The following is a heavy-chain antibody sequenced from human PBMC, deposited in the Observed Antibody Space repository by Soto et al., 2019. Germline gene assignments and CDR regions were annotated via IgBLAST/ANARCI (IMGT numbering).Heavy chain of an antibody. J-gene: IGHJ4*02. CDR3: ARLEGLATDPDLLDF. CDR1: GDSINSDKYY. V-gene: IGHV4-39*01. CDR2: IYYRGNT. Sequence: SETLSLTCSVSGDSINSDKYYWGWIRQPPGKGLEWIGSIYYRGNTYYNPSLQTRVTISLDKSKSQFSLKLNSVTAADSAVYFCARLEGLATDPDLLDFSGQRALGIVSS.